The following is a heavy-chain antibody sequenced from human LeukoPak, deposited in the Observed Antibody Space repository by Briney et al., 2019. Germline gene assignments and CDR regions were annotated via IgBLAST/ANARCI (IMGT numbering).Heavy chain of an antibody. CDR1: GFXFSNSG. D-gene: IGHD6-19*01. V-gene: IGHV3-48*01. J-gene: IGHJ4*02. Sequence: PGGSLRLSCAGSGFXFSNSGINWVRQAPGKGLEWVSYISSSSSTIYYADSVKGRFTISRDNSKNTLYLQMGSLRVEDMAVYYCARASSGWYGYWGQGTLVTVSS. CDR2: ISSSSSTI. CDR3: ARASSGWYGY.